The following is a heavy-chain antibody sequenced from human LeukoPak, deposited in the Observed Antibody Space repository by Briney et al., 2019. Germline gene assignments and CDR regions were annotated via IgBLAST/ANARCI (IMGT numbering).Heavy chain of an antibody. J-gene: IGHJ5*02. V-gene: IGHV3-30*02. CDR3: AKGHSSSYNWFDP. CDR2: IRYDGSNK. Sequence: GGSLRLSCAASGFTFSSYGMHWVRQAPGKGLEWVAFIRYDGSNKYYADSAKGRFTISRDNSKNTLYLQMNSLRAEDTAVYYCAKGHSSSYNWFDPWGQGTLVTVSS. D-gene: IGHD6-6*01. CDR1: GFTFSSYG.